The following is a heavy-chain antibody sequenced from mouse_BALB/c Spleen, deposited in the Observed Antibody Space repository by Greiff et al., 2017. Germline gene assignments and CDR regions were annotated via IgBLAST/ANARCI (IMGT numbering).Heavy chain of an antibody. V-gene: IGHV4-1*02. CDR3: ARGGLLRPLSWFAY. CDR2: INPDSSTI. CDR1: GFDFSRYW. J-gene: IGHJ3*01. D-gene: IGHD1-2*01. Sequence: EVQLQESGGGLVQPGGSLKLSCAASGFDFSRYWMSWVRQAPRKGLEWIGEINPDSSTINYTPSLKDKFIISRDNAKNTLYLQMSKVRSEDTALYYCARGGLLRPLSWFAYWGQGTLVTVSA.